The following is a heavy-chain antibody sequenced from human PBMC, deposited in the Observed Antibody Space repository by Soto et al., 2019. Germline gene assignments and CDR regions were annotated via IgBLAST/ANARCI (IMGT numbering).Heavy chain of an antibody. D-gene: IGHD1-7*01. J-gene: IGHJ5*02. CDR3: ARTFMMGNLNYDYFDP. CDR1: GFTFSNYN. CDR2: ITSHNYI. V-gene: IGHV3-21*01. Sequence: GGSLRLSCAASGFTFSNYNMNWVRQAPGKGLEWVSSITSHNYIYYADSVKGRFTISRDNAKNSLFLQMTSLRADDTAVYYCARTFMMGNLNYDYFDPWGQGTLVTVSS.